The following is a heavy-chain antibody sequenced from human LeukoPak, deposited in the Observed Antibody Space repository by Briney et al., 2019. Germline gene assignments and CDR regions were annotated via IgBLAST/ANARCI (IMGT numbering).Heavy chain of an antibody. CDR2: INHSGST. V-gene: IGHV4-34*01. Sequence: PSETLSLTCAVYGGSFSGYYWSWIRQPPGKGLEWIGEINHSGSTNYNPSLKSRVTISVDTSKNQLSLKLSSVTAADTAVYYCARLRLYYYGSGSYYYYYYMDVWGKGTTVTISS. CDR1: GGSFSGYY. J-gene: IGHJ6*03. CDR3: ARLRLYYYGSGSYYYYYYMDV. D-gene: IGHD3-10*01.